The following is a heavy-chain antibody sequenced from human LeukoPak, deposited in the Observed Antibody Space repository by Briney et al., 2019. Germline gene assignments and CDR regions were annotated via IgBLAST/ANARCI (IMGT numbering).Heavy chain of an antibody. CDR2: INNSSSNK. CDR3: ARGRSRGDY. J-gene: IGHJ4*02. V-gene: IGHV3-21*01. D-gene: IGHD6-13*01. CDR1: GFTFSSYC. Sequence: AGSLTLTCAASGFTFSSYCMNWVRQPPGKGLEWVSSINNSSSNKYYAASLKGRFTISRDNAKSSLYLQMNSLRAEDTAVYYCARGRSRGDYWGQGTLVTVPS.